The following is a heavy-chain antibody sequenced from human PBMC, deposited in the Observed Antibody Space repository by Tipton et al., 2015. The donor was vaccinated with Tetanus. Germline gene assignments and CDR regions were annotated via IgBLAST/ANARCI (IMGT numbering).Heavy chain of an antibody. CDR3: ARGNRGSSWYL. J-gene: IGHJ4*02. V-gene: IGHV1-8*01. CDR1: GYAFNSYD. Sequence: QVQLVQSGAEVKKPGASVKVSCKAFGYAFNSYDLNWVRQATGQGLEWLGYMNPNSGHAGYAQKFQGRVTMTSNISITTAYMELKNLRSDDTAVYYCARGNRGSSWYLWGQGTLVTVSS. CDR2: MNPNSGHA. D-gene: IGHD6-13*01.